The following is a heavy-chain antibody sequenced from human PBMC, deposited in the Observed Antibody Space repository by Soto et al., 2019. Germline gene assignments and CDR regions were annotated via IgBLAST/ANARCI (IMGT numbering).Heavy chain of an antibody. D-gene: IGHD6-13*01. CDR2: ISPNSGGT. CDR1: GGTFSRYA. Sequence: ASVKVSCKASGGTFSRYAIRWVRQAPGQGLEWMGWISPNSGGTFAAQKFQGRVTMTRDTSVNMAYMELTSLKSDDTAVYYCARQRKGAAAGPVDAFDIWGQGTMVTVSS. CDR3: ARQRKGAAAGPVDAFDI. V-gene: IGHV1-2*02. J-gene: IGHJ3*02.